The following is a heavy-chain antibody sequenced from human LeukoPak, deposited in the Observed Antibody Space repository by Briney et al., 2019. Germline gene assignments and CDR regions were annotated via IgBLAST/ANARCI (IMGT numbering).Heavy chain of an antibody. CDR2: ISYDGSNK. D-gene: IGHD3-16*01. CDR1: GFTFSSYG. J-gene: IGHJ4*02. V-gene: IGHV3-30*18. Sequence: GGSLRLSCAASGFTFSSYGMHWVGQAPGKGLEWVAVISYDGSNKYYADSVKGRLTISRENSKHTLYLQMTSLRAEDTAVSYCAKAQAYGGFAYWAQGTLVTVSS. CDR3: AKAQAYGGFAY.